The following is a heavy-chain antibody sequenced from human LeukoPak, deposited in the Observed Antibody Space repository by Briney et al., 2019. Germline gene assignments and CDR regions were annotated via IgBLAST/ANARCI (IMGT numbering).Heavy chain of an antibody. J-gene: IGHJ3*02. D-gene: IGHD2-15*01. Sequence: ASAKVSCKASGHTSTGYYMYWVRQAPGQGLEWMGIINPSGGSTMYAQKFQGRVTMTRDTSTSTVYMELSSLRSEDTAVYYCARDLVLGGVDAFDIWGQGTMVTVSS. V-gene: IGHV1-46*01. CDR2: INPSGGST. CDR1: GHTSTGYY. CDR3: ARDLVLGGVDAFDI.